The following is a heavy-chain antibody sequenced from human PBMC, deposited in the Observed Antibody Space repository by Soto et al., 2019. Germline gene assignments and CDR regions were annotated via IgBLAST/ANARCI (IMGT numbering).Heavy chain of an antibody. CDR3: VGSRAQGHHYYGMDV. Sequence: QVQLVQSGAEVKKPGASVKVSCKASGYTFTSYYMHWVRQAPGQGLEWMGIINPSGGSTSYAQKFQRRVTMTRDTSTSTVYMELSSLRSEDTAVYYCVGSRAQGHHYYGMDVWGQGTTVTVSS. V-gene: IGHV1-46*01. CDR1: GYTFTSYY. CDR2: INPSGGST. J-gene: IGHJ6*02.